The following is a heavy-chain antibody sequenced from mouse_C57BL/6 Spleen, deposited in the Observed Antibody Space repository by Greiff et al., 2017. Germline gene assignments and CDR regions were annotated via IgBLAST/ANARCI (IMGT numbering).Heavy chain of an antibody. CDR2: ISSGSSTS. Sequence: EVQRVESGGGLVKPGGSLKLSCAASGFTFSDYGMHWVRQAPEKGLEWVAYISSGSSTSYYADTVKGRFTISRDNAKNTLFLQMTSLRSEDTAMYYCARGEDAYYFDSWGQGTTLTVSS. V-gene: IGHV5-17*01. CDR1: GFTFSDYG. J-gene: IGHJ2*01. CDR3: ARGEDAYYFDS.